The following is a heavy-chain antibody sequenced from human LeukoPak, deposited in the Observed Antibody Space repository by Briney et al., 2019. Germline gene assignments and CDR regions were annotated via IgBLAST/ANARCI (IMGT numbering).Heavy chain of an antibody. J-gene: IGHJ3*02. CDR3: ARDDYDSSGYEINDAFDI. CDR1: GFTFSSYS. D-gene: IGHD3-22*01. Sequence: GGSLRLSCAASGFTFSSYSKNWVRQAPWKWLEWVSSISSSSSYIYYADSVKGRFTISRDNAKNSLYLQMNSLRAEDTAVYYCARDDYDSSGYEINDAFDIWGQGTMVTVSS. CDR2: ISSSSSYI. V-gene: IGHV3-21*01.